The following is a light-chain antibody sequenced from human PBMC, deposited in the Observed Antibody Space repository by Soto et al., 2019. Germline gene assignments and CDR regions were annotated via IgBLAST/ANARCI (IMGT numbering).Light chain of an antibody. CDR2: EVS. CDR1: SSDVGGYNY. J-gene: IGLJ2*01. CDR3: CSYAGSYTRV. Sequence: QSALTQPRSVSGSPGQSVTISCTGTSSDVGGYNYVSWYQKYPGKAPKFMIYEVSKRPSGVPDRFSGSKSGNTASLTISGLQAEDEADYYCCSYAGSYTRVFGGGTQLTVL. V-gene: IGLV2-11*01.